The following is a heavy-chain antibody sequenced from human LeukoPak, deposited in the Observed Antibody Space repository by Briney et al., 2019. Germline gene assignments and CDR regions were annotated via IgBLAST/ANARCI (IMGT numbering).Heavy chain of an antibody. CDR2: ISGSGGST. CDR3: AKGTARFGELSPWY. J-gene: IGHJ4*02. V-gene: IGHV3-23*01. D-gene: IGHD3-10*01. Sequence: GSLRLSCAASGFTFSSYAMSWVRQAPGKGLEWVSAISGSGGSTYYADSVKGRFTISRDNSKNTLYLQMNSLRAEDTAVYYCAKGTARFGELSPWYWGQETLVTVSS. CDR1: GFTFSSYA.